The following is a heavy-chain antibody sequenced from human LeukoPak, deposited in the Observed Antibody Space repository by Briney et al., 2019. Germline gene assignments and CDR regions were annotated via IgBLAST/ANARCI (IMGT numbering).Heavy chain of an antibody. CDR3: ARPLHHYYDSSGYLRSYYYYGMDV. CDR2: ISYDGSNK. V-gene: IGHV3-30*03. Sequence: PGRSLRLSCAASGFTFSNYGMHWVRQAPGKGLEWVAVISYDGSNKYYADSVKGRFTISRDNSKNTLYLQMNSLRAEDTAVYYCARPLHHYYDSSGYLRSYYYYGMDVWGQGTTVTVSS. D-gene: IGHD3-22*01. J-gene: IGHJ6*02. CDR1: GFTFSNYG.